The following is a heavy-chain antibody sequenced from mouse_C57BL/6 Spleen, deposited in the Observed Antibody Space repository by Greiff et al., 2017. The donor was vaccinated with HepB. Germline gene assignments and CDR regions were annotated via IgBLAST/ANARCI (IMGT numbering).Heavy chain of an antibody. CDR2: IYPSDSET. Sequence: QVQLQQPGAELVRPGSSVKLSCQASGYTFTSYWMDWVKQRPGQGLEWIGNIYPSDSETHYNQKFKDKATLTVDKSSSTAYMQLSSLTSEDSAVYYCARRNDYDERCFAYWGQGTLVTVSA. CDR3: ARRNDYDERCFAY. J-gene: IGHJ3*01. CDR1: GYTFTSYW. D-gene: IGHD2-4*01. V-gene: IGHV1-61*01.